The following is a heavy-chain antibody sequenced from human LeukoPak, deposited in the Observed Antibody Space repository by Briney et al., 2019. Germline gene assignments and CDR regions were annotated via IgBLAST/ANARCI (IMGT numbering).Heavy chain of an antibody. CDR2: ISYGGSNK. CDR3: AKESAAGPTLYFQH. D-gene: IGHD6-13*01. CDR1: GFTFSSYG. Sequence: GGSLRLSCAASGFTFSSYGMHWVRQAPGKGLEWVAVISYGGSNKYYADSVKGRFTISRDNSKNTLYLQMNSLRAEDTAVYYCAKESAAGPTLYFQHWGQGTLVTVSS. V-gene: IGHV3-30*18. J-gene: IGHJ1*01.